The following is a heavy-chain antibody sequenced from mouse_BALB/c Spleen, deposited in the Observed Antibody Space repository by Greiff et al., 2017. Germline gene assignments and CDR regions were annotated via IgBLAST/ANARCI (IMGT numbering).Heavy chain of an antibody. D-gene: IGHD2-10*02. V-gene: IGHV1-14*01. CDR2: INPYNDGT. J-gene: IGHJ4*01. CDR3: ARWRSMVYCAMDY. CDR1: GYTFTSYV. Sequence: VQLQQSGPELVKPGASVKMSCKASGYTFTSYVMHWVKQKPGQGLEWIGYINPYNDGTKYNEKFKGKATLTSDKSSSTAYMELSSLTSEDSAVYYCARWRSMVYCAMDYWGQGTSVTVSS.